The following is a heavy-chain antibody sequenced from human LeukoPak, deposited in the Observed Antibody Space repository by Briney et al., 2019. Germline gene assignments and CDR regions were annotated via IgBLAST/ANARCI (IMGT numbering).Heavy chain of an antibody. V-gene: IGHV4-39*01. Sequence: SETLSLTCTVSGGSISSSSYYWGWIRQPPGKGLEWIGSIYYSGSTYYNPSLKSRVIISVDTSKNQFSLKLSSVTAADTAVYYCARGLAVAGCVDYWGQGTLVTVSS. CDR3: ARGLAVAGCVDY. D-gene: IGHD6-19*01. CDR2: IYYSGST. CDR1: GGSISSSSYY. J-gene: IGHJ4*02.